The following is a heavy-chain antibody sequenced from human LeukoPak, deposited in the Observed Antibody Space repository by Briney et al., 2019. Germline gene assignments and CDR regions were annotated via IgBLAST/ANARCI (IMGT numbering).Heavy chain of an antibody. V-gene: IGHV4-38-2*02. J-gene: IGHJ6*03. Sequence: PSETLSLTCTVSGYSISSGYYWVWIRQSPGKGLEWIGTIFYSGTTYYNPSFTSRVTISVDTSKNQFSLKLSSVTAADTAVYYCASTHYYYYYMDVWGKGTTVTISS. CDR2: IFYSGTT. CDR1: GYSISSGYY. CDR3: ASTHYYYYYMDV.